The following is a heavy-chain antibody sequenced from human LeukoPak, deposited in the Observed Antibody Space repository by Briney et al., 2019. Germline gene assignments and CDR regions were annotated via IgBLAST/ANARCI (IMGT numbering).Heavy chain of an antibody. Sequence: SETLSLACSVSGVFVTSHYCNWIRQPAGEGLEWIGRIFTSGSTNYNPSLKSRVSISVDMSRNQLSLKLDSVTAADTAVYFCARDDGFTRSWYYFDYWGPGTLAIVSS. CDR2: IFTSGST. CDR1: GVFVTSHY. D-gene: IGHD2-2*01. V-gene: IGHV4-4*07. CDR3: ARDDGFTRSWYYFDY. J-gene: IGHJ4*02.